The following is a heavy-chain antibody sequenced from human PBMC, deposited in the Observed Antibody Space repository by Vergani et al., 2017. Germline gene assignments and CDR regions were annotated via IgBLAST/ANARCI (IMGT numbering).Heavy chain of an antibody. J-gene: IGHJ4*02. D-gene: IGHD4-11*01. Sequence: EVQLVESGGDLVQPGGSLRLSCAGSGFTFSSHWMSWVRQAPGKGLEWVANIKQDGSEKYYVDSVKGRFTISRDNAKNSLFLQMNCLRAEDTAVYYCARASTASFDYWGQGTLVTVSS. CDR2: IKQDGSEK. CDR1: GFTFSSHW. CDR3: ARASTASFDY. V-gene: IGHV3-7*01.